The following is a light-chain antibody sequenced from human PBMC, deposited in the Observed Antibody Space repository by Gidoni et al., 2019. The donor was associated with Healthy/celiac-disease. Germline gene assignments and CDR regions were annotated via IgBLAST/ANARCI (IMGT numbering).Light chain of an antibody. CDR2: GAS. J-gene: IGKJ2*01. CDR1: QSVSSSY. Sequence: EIVLTQSPGTLSLSPGERATLSCRASQSVSSSYLAWYQQKPGQAPRLVIYGASSRATGIPDRFSGSGSGTDFTLTISRLEPEDFAVYYCQQYGSSPYTFXQXTKLEIK. CDR3: QQYGSSPYT. V-gene: IGKV3-20*01.